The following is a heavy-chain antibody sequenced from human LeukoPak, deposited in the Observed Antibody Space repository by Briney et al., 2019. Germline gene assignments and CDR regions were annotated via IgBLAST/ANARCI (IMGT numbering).Heavy chain of an antibody. CDR3: ATIATSIAYGMDV. V-gene: IGHV3-53*01. CDR1: GFTVSSNY. D-gene: IGHD2-2*01. Sequence: GGSLRLSCAASGFTVSSNYMSWVRQARGKGLEWVSVIYSGGSTYYADSVKGRFTISRDNSKNTLYLQMNSLRAEDTAVYYCATIATSIAYGMDVWGQGTTVTVSS. J-gene: IGHJ6*02. CDR2: IYSGGST.